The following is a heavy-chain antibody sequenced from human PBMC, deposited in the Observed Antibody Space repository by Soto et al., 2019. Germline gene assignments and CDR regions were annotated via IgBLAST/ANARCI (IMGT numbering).Heavy chain of an antibody. J-gene: IGHJ4*02. V-gene: IGHV3-74*01. CDR1: GFTFSNHW. D-gene: IGHD6-13*01. CDR2: IDNDGSST. Sequence: EVQLVESGGSLVQPGGSLRLSCAASGFTFSNHWMHWVRQAPGKGLEWVSRIDNDGSSTTYADSVKGRFTISRDNANNILYLQMNNLKTEDTAVYYCARITAPDDHWGQGTLVTVSS. CDR3: ARITAPDDH.